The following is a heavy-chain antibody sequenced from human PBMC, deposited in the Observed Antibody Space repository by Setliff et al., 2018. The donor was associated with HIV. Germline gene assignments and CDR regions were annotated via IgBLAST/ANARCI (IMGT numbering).Heavy chain of an antibody. D-gene: IGHD2-2*01. CDR3: AVMIVVVPAARTNWFDP. CDR1: GGSISSSSYY. Sequence: PSETLSLTCTVSGGSISSSSYYWGWIRQPPGKGREWIGSIYYSGSTYYNPSLKSRVTISVDTSKNQFSLKLRAVTAADTAVYYCAVMIVVVPAARTNWFDPWGQGTLVTV. CDR2: IYYSGST. V-gene: IGHV4-39*01. J-gene: IGHJ5*02.